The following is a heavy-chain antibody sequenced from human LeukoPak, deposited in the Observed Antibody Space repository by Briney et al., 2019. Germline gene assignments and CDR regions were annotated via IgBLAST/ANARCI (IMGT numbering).Heavy chain of an antibody. Sequence: GSFTLSGVASGFRFIISWMSWVRETPGKGLEWVANIKQEGSATYYVDSVTGGFTNSRDTAMNSLYLQMNRLRVEDTAVYYCATDPGIAAAGTVGSFDSCGQGILVTVPS. CDR3: ATDPGIAAAGTVGSFDS. J-gene: IGHJ4*02. CDR1: GFRFIISW. V-gene: IGHV3-7*01. D-gene: IGHD6-13*01. CDR2: IKQEGSAT.